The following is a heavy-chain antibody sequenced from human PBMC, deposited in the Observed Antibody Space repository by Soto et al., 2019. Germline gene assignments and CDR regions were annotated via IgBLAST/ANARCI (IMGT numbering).Heavy chain of an antibody. CDR1: GGSISSGGYS. V-gene: IGHV4-30-2*01. CDR3: ARECGGDCYNYYFDY. CDR2: IYHSGST. J-gene: IGHJ4*02. D-gene: IGHD2-21*02. Sequence: QLQLQESGSGLVKPSQTLSLTCAVSGGSISSGGYSWSWIRQPPGKGLEWIGYIYHSGSTYYNPSLKSRVPISVDRSKNQFSLKLSSVTAADTAVYYCARECGGDCYNYYFDYWGQGTLVTVSS.